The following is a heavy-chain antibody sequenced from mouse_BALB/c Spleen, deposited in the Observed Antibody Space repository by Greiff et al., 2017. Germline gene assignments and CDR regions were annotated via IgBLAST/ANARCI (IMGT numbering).Heavy chain of an antibody. CDR2: ISYSGST. J-gene: IGHJ3*01. D-gene: IGHD1-1*01. V-gene: IGHV3-8*02. CDR3: ARSQFITTVVPFAY. Sequence: DVHLVESGPSLVKPSQTLSLTCSVTGDSITSGYWNWIRKFPGNKLEYMGYISYSGSTYYNPSLKSRISITRDTSKNQYYLQLNSVTTEDTATYYCARSQFITTVVPFAYWGQGTLVTVSA. CDR1: GDSITSGY.